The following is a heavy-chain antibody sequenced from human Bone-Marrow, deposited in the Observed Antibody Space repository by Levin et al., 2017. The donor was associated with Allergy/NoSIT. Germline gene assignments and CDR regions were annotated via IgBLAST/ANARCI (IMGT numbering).Heavy chain of an antibody. Sequence: GGSLRLSFAASGFTFSAFGMHWVRQPPGRGLDGVAVISYDGGHKFYADSVKGRFTISRDNSKNTHYLQMNRLRAEDTAVYYCARRNDFWSRTHGGYYFFMDVWGTGTTVTVSS. D-gene: IGHD3-3*01. CDR2: ISYDGGHK. CDR1: GFTFSAFG. J-gene: IGHJ6*03. CDR3: ARRNDFWSRTHGGYYFFMDV. V-gene: IGHV3-33*01.